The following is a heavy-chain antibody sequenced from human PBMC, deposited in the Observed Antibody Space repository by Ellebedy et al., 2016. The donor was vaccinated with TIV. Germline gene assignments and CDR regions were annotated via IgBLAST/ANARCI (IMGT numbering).Heavy chain of an antibody. J-gene: IGHJ4*02. CDR3: AGARNGDYSFDS. V-gene: IGHV5-51*01. Sequence: GESLKISXQGSGYRFSTYWIGWVRQMPGEGLEWMGIIFLRDSTTKYSPSFQGQVTISADTSINTAYLQWDSLTTSYTATYYCAGARNGDYSFDSWGQGTLVAVST. CDR1: GYRFSTYW. D-gene: IGHD2-21*02. CDR2: IFLRDSTT.